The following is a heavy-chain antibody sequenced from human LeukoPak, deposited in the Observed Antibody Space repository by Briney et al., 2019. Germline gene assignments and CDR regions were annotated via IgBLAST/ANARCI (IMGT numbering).Heavy chain of an antibody. V-gene: IGHV3-23*01. J-gene: IGHJ4*02. CDR2: ISDSGGST. CDR1: GFTFSSYG. Sequence: PGGSLRLSCAASGFTFSSYGMSWVRQAPGKGLEWVSAISDSGGSTYYADSVRGRFTISRDNSKNTLYLQMNSLRAEDTAVYYCAKSRLGSYFDYWGQGTLVTVSS. D-gene: IGHD1-26*01. CDR3: AKSRLGSYFDY.